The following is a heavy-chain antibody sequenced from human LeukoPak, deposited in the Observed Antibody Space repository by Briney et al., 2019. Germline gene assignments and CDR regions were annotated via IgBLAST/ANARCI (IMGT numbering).Heavy chain of an antibody. Sequence: AGGSLRLSCAASGFTFSSYGMHWVRQAPGKGLEWVAFIRYDGSNKYYADSVKGRFTISRDNSKNTLYLQMNSLRTEDTAVYYCAKTMSPYYYDSSGFWGQGTLVIVSS. CDR1: GFTFSSYG. CDR2: IRYDGSNK. V-gene: IGHV3-30*02. CDR3: AKTMSPYYYDSSGF. J-gene: IGHJ4*02. D-gene: IGHD3-22*01.